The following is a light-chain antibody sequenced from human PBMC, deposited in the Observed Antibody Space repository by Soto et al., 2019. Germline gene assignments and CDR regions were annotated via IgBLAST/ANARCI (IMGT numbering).Light chain of an antibody. CDR3: LLFYTDIRV. CDR1: TGAVTSGHY. J-gene: IGLJ2*01. CDR2: DTT. Sequence: QAVVTQEPSLTVSPGGTVTLTCGSSTGAVTSGHYSYWFQQKPGQAPRPLIYDTTNKHSWTPARFSGSLLGGKAALTLSGAQPEDEADYYCLLFYTDIRVFGGGTKLTVL. V-gene: IGLV7-46*01.